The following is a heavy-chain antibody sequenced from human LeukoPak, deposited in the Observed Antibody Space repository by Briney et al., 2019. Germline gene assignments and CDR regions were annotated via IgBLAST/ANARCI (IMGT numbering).Heavy chain of an antibody. J-gene: IGHJ4*02. CDR3: ARPGGSDY. CDR1: GGSISSSSYY. CDR2: IYYSGST. Sequence: SETLSLTCTVSGGSISSSSYYWGWIRQPPWKGLEWIGSIYYSGSTYYNPSLKSRVTISVDTAKNQFSLKLSSVTAADTAVYYCARPGGSDYWGQGTLVTVSS. V-gene: IGHV4-39*01. D-gene: IGHD1-26*01.